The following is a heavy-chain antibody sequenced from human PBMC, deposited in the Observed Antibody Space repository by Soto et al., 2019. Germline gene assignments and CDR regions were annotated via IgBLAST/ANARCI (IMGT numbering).Heavy chain of an antibody. Sequence: EVQLVESGGGLVQPGRSLRLSCAASGFTFDHYAIDWVRQGPGKGLEWVSSISWNSDTIGYADSVKGRFTISRDNAKNSVYLQMNSLRPEDTALYYCAKALPPGSYYKPLHYWGQGTLVTVSS. J-gene: IGHJ4*02. V-gene: IGHV3-9*01. CDR3: AKALPPGSYYKPLHY. CDR1: GFTFDHYA. CDR2: ISWNSDTI. D-gene: IGHD3-10*01.